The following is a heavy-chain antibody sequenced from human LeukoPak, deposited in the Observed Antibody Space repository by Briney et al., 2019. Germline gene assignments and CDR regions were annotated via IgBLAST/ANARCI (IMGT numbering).Heavy chain of an antibody. J-gene: IGHJ6*03. CDR1: GYTFTSNY. V-gene: IGHV1-46*01. D-gene: IGHD3-9*01. CDR3: ARDWSSYDILTGYYKLYYYYMDV. Sequence: ASVKVSCKAFGYTFTSNYMHWVRQAPGQGPEWMGVISPSGGSTTYAQKFQGRVTLTRDMSTSTDYLELSSLRSEDTAVYYCARDWSSYDILTGYYKLYYYYMDVWGKGTTVTISS. CDR2: ISPSGGST.